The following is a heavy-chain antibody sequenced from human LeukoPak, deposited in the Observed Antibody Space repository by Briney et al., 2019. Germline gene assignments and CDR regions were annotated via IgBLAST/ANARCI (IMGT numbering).Heavy chain of an antibody. J-gene: IGHJ3*02. CDR3: ARDGKRDIYAFDI. CDR2: ISSSSSYI. Sequence: GGSLRLSCAASGFTFSSYSMNWVRQAPGKGLEWVSSISSSSSYIYYADSVKGRFTISRDNAKNSLYLQMNSLRAEDTAVYYCARDGKRDIYAFDIWGQGTMVTVSS. V-gene: IGHV3-21*01. D-gene: IGHD3-9*01. CDR1: GFTFSSYS.